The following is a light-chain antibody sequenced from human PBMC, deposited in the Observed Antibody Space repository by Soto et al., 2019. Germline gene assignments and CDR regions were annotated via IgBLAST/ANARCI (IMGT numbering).Light chain of an antibody. J-gene: IGKJ1*01. Sequence: TVLTQSPGTLSLSPRERATLSCRASHRVTSNYLAWYQQKPGQAPRLLIFGASIRDTGIPARFSGSGSGTDLTPTISRLEAEDFSVYYCHQYGSSPGTFGQGTKVDIK. CDR1: HRVTSNY. CDR2: GAS. CDR3: HQYGSSPGT. V-gene: IGKV3-20*01.